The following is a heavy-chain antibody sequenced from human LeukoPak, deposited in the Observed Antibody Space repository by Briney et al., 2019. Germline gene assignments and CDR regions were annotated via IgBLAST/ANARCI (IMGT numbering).Heavy chain of an antibody. CDR2: INHSGST. V-gene: IGHV4-34*01. Sequence: SETLSLTCAVYGGSFSGYYWSWIRQPPGKGLEWIGEINHSGSTNYNPSLRSRVTISVDTSKNQFSLKLSSVTAADTAVYYCARDPYSGSYGDYYYYFMDVWGKGTTVTISS. J-gene: IGHJ6*03. CDR3: ARDPYSGSYGDYYYYFMDV. CDR1: GGSFSGYY. D-gene: IGHD1-26*01.